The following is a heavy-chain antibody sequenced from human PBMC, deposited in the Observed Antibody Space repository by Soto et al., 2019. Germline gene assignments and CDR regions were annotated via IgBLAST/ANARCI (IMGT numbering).Heavy chain of an antibody. CDR2: ISANSGNR. Sequence: VASVKVSCKGSGYTFSSYGITWVRQAPGQGLEWIGWISANSGNRDYAQKFQGRVTMTTDTTTSTAYMELSTLRAEDTAVYYCARDQADPGNSWGQGTLVTVS. CDR1: GYTFSSYG. V-gene: IGHV1-18*04. D-gene: IGHD6-19*01. J-gene: IGHJ4*02. CDR3: ARDQADPGNS.